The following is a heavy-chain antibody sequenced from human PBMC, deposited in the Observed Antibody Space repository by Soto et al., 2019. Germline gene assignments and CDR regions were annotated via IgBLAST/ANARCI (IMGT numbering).Heavy chain of an antibody. CDR2: ISGSGGST. CDR1: GFTFRSYA. CDR3: AKVLWGYDGEPGDY. Sequence: EVQLLESGGGLVQPGGSLRLSCAASGFTFRSYAMSWVRQAPRKGLEWVSAISGSGGSTYYADSVKGRFTISRDNSKNTLYLQINSLRAEDTAVYYCAKVLWGYDGEPGDYWGQGTLVTVSS. D-gene: IGHD3-22*01. V-gene: IGHV3-23*01. J-gene: IGHJ4*02.